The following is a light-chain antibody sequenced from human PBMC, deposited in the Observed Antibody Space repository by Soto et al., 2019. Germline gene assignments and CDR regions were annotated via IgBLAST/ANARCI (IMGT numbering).Light chain of an antibody. J-gene: IGLJ2*01. CDR1: SGYSNYK. Sequence: QSVLTQPPSASASLGALVTLTCTLSSGYSNYKVDWYQQRPGKGPRFVMRVGTGGIVGSKGDDIPDRFSVLGSGLNRYLTIKNTQEEDESDYHCGADHGSGSNFLVVFGGGTKLTVL. CDR2: VGTGGIVG. CDR3: GADHGSGSNFLVV. V-gene: IGLV9-49*01.